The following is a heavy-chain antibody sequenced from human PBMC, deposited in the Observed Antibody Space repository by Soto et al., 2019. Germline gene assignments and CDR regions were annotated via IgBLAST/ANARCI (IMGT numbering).Heavy chain of an antibody. CDR2: INHSGST. J-gene: IGHJ5*02. D-gene: IGHD4-17*01. CDR3: ARGPGMDGDDLQS. Sequence: PSETLSLTCAVYGGSFSGYYWSWIRQPPGKGLEWIGEINHSGSTNYNPSLKSRVTISVDTSKNQFSLKLSSVTAADTAVYYCARGPGMDGDDLQSWGQGTLVTVSS. CDR1: GGSFSGYY. V-gene: IGHV4-34*01.